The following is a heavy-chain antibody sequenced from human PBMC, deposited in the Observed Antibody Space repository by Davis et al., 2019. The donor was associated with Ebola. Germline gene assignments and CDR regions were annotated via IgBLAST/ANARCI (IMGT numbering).Heavy chain of an antibody. CDR3: ARGRSSGWPYYFDY. CDR2: IYSGGST. V-gene: IGHV3-53*04. J-gene: IGHJ4*02. D-gene: IGHD6-19*01. Sequence: GESLKISCAASGFTVSSNYMGWVRQAPGKGLEWVSVIYSGGSTYYADSVKGRFTISRHNSKNTLYLQMNSLRAEDTAVYYCARGRSSGWPYYFDYWGQGTLVTVSS. CDR1: GFTVSSNY.